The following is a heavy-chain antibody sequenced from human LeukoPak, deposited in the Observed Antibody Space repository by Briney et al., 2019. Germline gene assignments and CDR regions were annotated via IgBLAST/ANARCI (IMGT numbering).Heavy chain of an antibody. CDR2: ISGSGGST. D-gene: IGHD6-19*01. Sequence: GGSLRLSRAASGFTFSSYAMSWVRQAPGKGLERVSGISGSGGSTYYADSVKGRFTISRDNSKNTLYLQMNSLRAEDTAVYSCAKALKQWLVPGAFDIWGQGTMVTVSS. V-gene: IGHV3-23*01. J-gene: IGHJ3*02. CDR1: GFTFSSYA. CDR3: AKALKQWLVPGAFDI.